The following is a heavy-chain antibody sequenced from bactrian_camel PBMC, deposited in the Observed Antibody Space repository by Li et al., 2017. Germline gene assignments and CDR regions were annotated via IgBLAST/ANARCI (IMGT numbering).Heavy chain of an antibody. CDR3: AARSVGWCPLFEHWLGKRAYTPGGYFSN. CDR1: GSNFGDYS. V-gene: IGHV3S53*01. CDR2: IDSSRA. J-gene: IGHJ6*01. Sequence: HVQLVESGGGSVQAGGSLRLSCAASGSNFGDYSMAWFRQAPGKQREGVANIDSSRAVYAEYVKGRFTISKDDAKHTLNLQLNDLKPEDTAMYYCAARSVGWCPLFEHWLGKRAYTPGGYFSNWGQGTQVTVS. D-gene: IGHD1*01.